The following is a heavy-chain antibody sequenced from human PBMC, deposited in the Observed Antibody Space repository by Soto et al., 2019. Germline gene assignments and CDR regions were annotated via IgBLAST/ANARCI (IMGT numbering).Heavy chain of an antibody. V-gene: IGHV3-30*04. J-gene: IGHJ4*02. CDR1: GFIFSSYA. D-gene: IGHD2-2*01. CDR2: ISYEGSSQ. Sequence: QVQLVESGGGVVQPERSLRLSCAASGFIFSSYAMHWVRQAPGKGLEWVALISYEGSSQYYADAVKGRFTISRDSSKNTLYLHMNSLGAADTAVYYCGRWTSTSCHLGSDYWGQGTLVTVSS. CDR3: GRWTSTSCHLGSDY.